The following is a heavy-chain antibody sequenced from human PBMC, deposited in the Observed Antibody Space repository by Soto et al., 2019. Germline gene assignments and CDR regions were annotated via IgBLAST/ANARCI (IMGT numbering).Heavy chain of an antibody. D-gene: IGHD3-16*02. CDR2: IWYDGSNK. CDR3: ARDYYDYIWGSYRYYMDV. J-gene: IGHJ6*03. CDR1: GFTFSSYG. Sequence: PGGSLRLSCAASGFTFSSYGMHWVRQAPGKGLEWVAVIWYDGSNKYYADSVKGRFTISRDNSKNTLYLQMNSLRAEDTAVYYSARDYYDYIWGSYRYYMDVWGKGTTVTVSS. V-gene: IGHV3-33*01.